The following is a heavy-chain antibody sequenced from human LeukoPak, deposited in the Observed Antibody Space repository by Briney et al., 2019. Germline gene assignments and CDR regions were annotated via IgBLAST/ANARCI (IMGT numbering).Heavy chain of an antibody. D-gene: IGHD3-10*01. CDR3: ARSGSGSYSWFDP. J-gene: IGHJ5*02. CDR1: GYTFTGYY. Sequence: ASVKVSCKASGYTFTGYYMHWVRQAPGQGLEWMGWINPNSGGTNYAQKFQGRVTMTRDTSISTAYMELSRLRSDDTAVYYCARSGSGSYSWFDPWGQGTLVTVSS. V-gene: IGHV1-2*02. CDR2: INPNSGGT.